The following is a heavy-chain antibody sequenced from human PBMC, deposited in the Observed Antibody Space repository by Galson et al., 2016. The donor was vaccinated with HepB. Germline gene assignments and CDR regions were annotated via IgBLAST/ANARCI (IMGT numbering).Heavy chain of an antibody. J-gene: IGHJ4*02. Sequence: LRLSCAASGFSFSSYAMSWARQHPGKGLEWITYIHRNGNINYNPSIRSRVSITLDTSKNTFSLKVASVTAADTAVYFCARKSVSRGPFDFWGQGALVTVSS. CDR2: IHRNGNI. D-gene: IGHD2-8*01. CDR3: ARKSVSRGPFDF. CDR1: GFSFSSYAM. V-gene: IGHV4-34*09.